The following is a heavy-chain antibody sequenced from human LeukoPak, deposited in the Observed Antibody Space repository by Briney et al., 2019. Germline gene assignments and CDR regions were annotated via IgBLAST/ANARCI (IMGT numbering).Heavy chain of an antibody. Sequence: TGGSLRLSCAASGFTFISYAMTWVRQAPGKGLEWVSAISAGGGTILYADSVKGRFTISRDNSKNTLYLQMNSLRAEDTAVYYWANLGNWNDVRDYWGQGTLVTVSS. D-gene: IGHD1-20*01. V-gene: IGHV3-23*01. CDR1: GFTFISYA. J-gene: IGHJ4*02. CDR3: ANLGNWNDVRDY. CDR2: ISAGGGTI.